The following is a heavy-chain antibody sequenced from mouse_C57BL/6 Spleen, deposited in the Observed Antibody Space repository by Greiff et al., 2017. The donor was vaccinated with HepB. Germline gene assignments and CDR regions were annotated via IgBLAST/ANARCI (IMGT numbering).Heavy chain of an antibody. Sequence: QVQLQQSGAELVKPGASVKISCKASGYAFSSYWMNWVKQRPGKGLEWIGQIYPGDGDTNYNGKFKGKATLTADKSSSTAYMQLSSLTSEDSAVYFCARWIYERAMDYWGQGTSVTVSS. J-gene: IGHJ4*01. D-gene: IGHD2-3*01. CDR3: ARWIYERAMDY. V-gene: IGHV1-80*01. CDR1: GYAFSSYW. CDR2: IYPGDGDT.